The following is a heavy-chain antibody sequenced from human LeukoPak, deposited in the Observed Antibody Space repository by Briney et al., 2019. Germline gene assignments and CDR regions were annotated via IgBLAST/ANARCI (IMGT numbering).Heavy chain of an antibody. CDR2: IRTKANNYAT. Sequence: PGGSLRLSCAASDFTLSGSGVHWVRQASGKGLEWIGRIRTKANNYATAYAASVKGRFTISRDDSRDTAYLKKNSLKPEDRAVYYCAGPPQGRGGEFDYGGQETLVPVSS. V-gene: IGHV3-73*01. J-gene: IGHJ4*02. D-gene: IGHD3-16*01. CDR1: DFTLSGSG. CDR3: AGPPQGRGGEFDY.